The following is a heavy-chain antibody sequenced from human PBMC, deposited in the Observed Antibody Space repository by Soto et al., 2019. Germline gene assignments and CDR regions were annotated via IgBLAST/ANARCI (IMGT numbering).Heavy chain of an antibody. CDR2: IYYSGTT. Sequence: PSETLSLTCTVSGGSISSSSYYWGWISQPPGKGLEWIGNIYYSGTTYYNPSLKSRVTMSVVMSKNQFSLNLSSVTAADTAVYYCARRGAGTVSPFDYWGQGTLVTVAS. CDR3: ARRGAGTVSPFDY. CDR1: GGSISSSSYY. D-gene: IGHD1-26*01. V-gene: IGHV4-39*01. J-gene: IGHJ4*02.